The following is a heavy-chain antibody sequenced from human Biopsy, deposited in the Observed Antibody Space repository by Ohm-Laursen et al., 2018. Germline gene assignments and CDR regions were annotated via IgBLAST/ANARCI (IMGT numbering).Heavy chain of an antibody. CDR1: GVSINGGRYY. CDR2: IFYSANI. D-gene: IGHD5-12*01. J-gene: IGHJ4*02. V-gene: IGHV4-31*03. Sequence: TLSLTCTVPGVSINGGRYYWNWIRHHPGKGLEWIGNIFYSANIYYNPSLKSRVTISVDTSKNQFSLKLSSVTAADTAVYYCARLGSGDYFPTFFDFWGQGALVTVSS. CDR3: ARLGSGDYFPTFFDF.